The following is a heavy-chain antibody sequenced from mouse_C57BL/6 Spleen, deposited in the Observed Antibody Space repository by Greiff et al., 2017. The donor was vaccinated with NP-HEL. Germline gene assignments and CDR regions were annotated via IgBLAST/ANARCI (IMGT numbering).Heavy chain of an antibody. V-gene: IGHV1-55*01. CDR2: IYPGSGST. Sequence: QVQLQQPGAELVKPGASVKMSCKASGYTFTSYWITWVKQRPGQGLEWIGDIYPGSGSTNYNEKFKSKATLTVDTSSSTAYMQLSSLTSEDSAVYYCARSPKYYGSSYYFDYWGQGTTLTVSS. CDR1: GYTFTSYW. CDR3: ARSPKYYGSSYYFDY. D-gene: IGHD1-1*01. J-gene: IGHJ2*01.